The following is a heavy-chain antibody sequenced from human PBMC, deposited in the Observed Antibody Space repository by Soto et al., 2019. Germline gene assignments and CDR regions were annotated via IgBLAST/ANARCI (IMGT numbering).Heavy chain of an antibody. J-gene: IGHJ5*02. CDR1: GFTFSSYS. CDR3: ARVSRYSGYVWLDP. D-gene: IGHD5-12*01. CDR2: ISSSSSTI. V-gene: IGHV3-48*02. Sequence: HPGGSLRLSCAASGFTFSSYSMNWVRQAPGKGLEWVSYISSSSSTIYYADSVKGRFTISRDNAKNSLYLQMNSLRDEDTAVYYCARVSRYSGYVWLDPWGQGTLVTVSS.